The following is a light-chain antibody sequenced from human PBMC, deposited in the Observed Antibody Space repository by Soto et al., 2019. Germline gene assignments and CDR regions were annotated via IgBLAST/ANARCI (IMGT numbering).Light chain of an antibody. J-gene: IGKJ4*01. V-gene: IGKV1-27*01. Sequence: DIQMTQSPSSLSASVGDRVTITCRASQGISNYLAWYQQKPGKVPKLLIYAASTLQSGVPSRFSGSGSGTDFTLTISSLQPEDVATYYCQKYNNALTFGGGTKVEIK. CDR1: QGISNY. CDR2: AAS. CDR3: QKYNNALT.